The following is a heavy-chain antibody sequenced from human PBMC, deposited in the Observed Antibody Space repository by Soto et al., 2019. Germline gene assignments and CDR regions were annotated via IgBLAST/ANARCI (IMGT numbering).Heavy chain of an antibody. Sequence: ASVKVSCKASGYTFTSYDINWVRQATGQGLEWMGWMNPNSGNTGYAQKFQGRVTMTRNTSISTAYMELSSLRSEDTAVYYCARGQTPREWLLYVDWFDPWGQGTLVTVSS. CDR2: MNPNSGNT. D-gene: IGHD3-3*01. V-gene: IGHV1-8*01. CDR3: ARGQTPREWLLYVDWFDP. J-gene: IGHJ5*02. CDR1: GYTFTSYD.